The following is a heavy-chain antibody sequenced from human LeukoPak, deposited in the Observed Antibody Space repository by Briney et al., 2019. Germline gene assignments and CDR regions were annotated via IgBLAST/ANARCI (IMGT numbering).Heavy chain of an antibody. J-gene: IGHJ3*02. CDR2: IYSGGST. CDR1: GFTVSSNY. V-gene: IGHV3-53*01. Sequence: PGGSLRLSCAASGFTVSSNYMSWVRQAPGKGLEWVSVIYSGGSTYYADSVKGRFTISRDNSKNTLYLQMNSLRAEDTAVYYCARDLEQPTGDPGAFDIWGQGTMVTVSS. D-gene: IGHD7-27*01. CDR3: ARDLEQPTGDPGAFDI.